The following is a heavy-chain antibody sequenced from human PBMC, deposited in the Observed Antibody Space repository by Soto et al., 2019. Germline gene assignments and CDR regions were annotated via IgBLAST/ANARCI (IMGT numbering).Heavy chain of an antibody. CDR3: ARDLEGLPYFEWLYPPYGMDV. V-gene: IGHV3-74*01. CDR2: INSDGSST. J-gene: IGHJ6*02. D-gene: IGHD3-9*01. Sequence: GGSLRLSCAASGFTFSSYWMHWVRQAPGKGLVWVSRINSDGSSTSYADSVKGRFTISRDNAKNTLYLQMNSLRAEDTAVYYCARDLEGLPYFEWLYPPYGMDVWGQGTTVTVSS. CDR1: GFTFSSYW.